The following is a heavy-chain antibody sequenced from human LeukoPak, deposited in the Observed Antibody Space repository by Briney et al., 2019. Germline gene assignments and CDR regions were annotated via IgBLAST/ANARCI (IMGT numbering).Heavy chain of an antibody. Sequence: GGSLRLSCAASRFTFSDHYMDWVRQAPGKGLEWVGRSKNKANSYITQYAAFVQGRFTISRDDSKNSLYLQINSLKTEDTAVYYCARDDGGQGDYWGQGTLVTVSS. CDR3: ARDDGGQGDY. J-gene: IGHJ4*02. CDR2: SKNKANSYIT. D-gene: IGHD2-15*01. CDR1: RFTFSDHY. V-gene: IGHV3-72*01.